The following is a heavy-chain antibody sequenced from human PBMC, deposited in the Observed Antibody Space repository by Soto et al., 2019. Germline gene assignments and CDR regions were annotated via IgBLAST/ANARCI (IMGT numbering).Heavy chain of an antibody. J-gene: IGHJ2*01. CDR2: INPSGGGT. D-gene: IGHD6-13*01. V-gene: IGHV1-46*01. CDR3: ARVAMPQQQLVYFDL. Sequence: QVQLVQSGAEVKKPGASVKVSCKASGYTFTSYHMHWVRQAPGQGLEWMGIINPSGGGTDYAQRFRGRVTMPRDTSTSTLYMELSSLRSEDTAVYYCARVAMPQQQLVYFDLWGRGTLVTVSS. CDR1: GYTFTSYH.